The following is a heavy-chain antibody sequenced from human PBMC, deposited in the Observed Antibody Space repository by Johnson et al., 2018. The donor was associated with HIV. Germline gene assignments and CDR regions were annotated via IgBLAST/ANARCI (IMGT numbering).Heavy chain of an antibody. V-gene: IGHV3-33*01. J-gene: IGHJ3*02. Sequence: QAQLVESGGGVVQPGRSLRLSCAASGFTFSSYGMHWVRQAPGKGLEWVAVIWYDGSNKYYADSVKGRFTISRDNSKNTLYLQMNSLRAEDTAVYYCARVVVVIAIGGTDAFDIWGQGTVVTVSS. CDR1: GFTFSSYG. CDR2: IWYDGSNK. CDR3: ARVVVVIAIGGTDAFDI. D-gene: IGHD2-21*01.